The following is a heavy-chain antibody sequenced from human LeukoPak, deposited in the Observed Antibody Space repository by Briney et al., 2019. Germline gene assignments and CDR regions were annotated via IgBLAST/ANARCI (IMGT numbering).Heavy chain of an antibody. Sequence: PSETLSLTCTVSGGSISSYYWSWIRQPPGKGLEWIGEINHSGKTSYNPSLKSRVIISVDTSKNQFSLKLSSVTAADTAVYYCARERNSGSYYYYYYMDVWGKGTTVTISS. CDR3: ARERNSGSYYYYYYMDV. J-gene: IGHJ6*03. V-gene: IGHV4-34*01. D-gene: IGHD1-26*01. CDR2: INHSGKT. CDR1: GGSISSYY.